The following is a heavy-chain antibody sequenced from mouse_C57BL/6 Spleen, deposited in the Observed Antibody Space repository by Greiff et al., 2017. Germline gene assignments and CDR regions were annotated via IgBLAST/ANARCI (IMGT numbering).Heavy chain of an antibody. J-gene: IGHJ3*01. V-gene: IGHV1-76*01. CDR3: ARGEDSFAY. CDR2: IYPGSGNT. Sequence: QVQLQQSGAELVRPGASVKLSCTASGYTFTDYYINWVKQRPGQGLEWIARIYPGSGNTYYNEKFKGKATLTAEKSSSTAYMRLSSLTSEDAAVDFCARGEDSFAYWGQGTLVTVSA. CDR1: GYTFTDYY.